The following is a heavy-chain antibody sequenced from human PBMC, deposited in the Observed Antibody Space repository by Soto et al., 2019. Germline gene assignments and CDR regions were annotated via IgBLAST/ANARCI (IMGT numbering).Heavy chain of an antibody. J-gene: IGHJ5*02. D-gene: IGHD1-26*01. CDR3: ARLVGNSWLGP. CDR2: TYYRSKWYN. CDR1: GNSVSTNSAT. V-gene: IGHV6-1*01. Sequence: SHTLSLTCAISGNSVSTNSATLDFIKKSPSRGLEWLGRTYYRSKWYNDYAVSVKGRITINPDTSNNQLSLHLDSVTPDDTAVYYCARLVGNSWLGPWGQGTLVTVSS.